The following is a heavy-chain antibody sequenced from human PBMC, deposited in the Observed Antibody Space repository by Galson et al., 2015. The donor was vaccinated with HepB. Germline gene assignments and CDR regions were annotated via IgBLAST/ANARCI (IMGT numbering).Heavy chain of an antibody. CDR1: GFTFSSYA. CDR2: ISGSGGST. D-gene: IGHD2-2*02. V-gene: IGHV3-23*01. CDR3: ARAQRLPAAIQRALDY. Sequence: SLRLSCAASGFTFSSYAMSWVRQAPGKGLEWVSAISGSGGSTYYADSVKGRFTISRDNSKNTLYLQMNSLRAEDTAVYYCARAQRLPAAIQRALDYWGQGTLVTVSS. J-gene: IGHJ4*02.